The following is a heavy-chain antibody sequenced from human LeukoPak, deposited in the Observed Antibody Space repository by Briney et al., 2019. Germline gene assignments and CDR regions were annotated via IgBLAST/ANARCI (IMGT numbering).Heavy chain of an antibody. J-gene: IGHJ6*03. V-gene: IGHV3-21*04. CDR1: GFTFSSYN. Sequence: NTGGSLRLSCAASGFTFSSYNMNWVRQAPGKGLEWVSFISSSSSYIYYADSVKGRFTISRDNSKDTLYLQMNSLRVEDTAVYYCTKRADDYVWGPSLHPYYMDVWGKGTTVTVSS. D-gene: IGHD3-16*01. CDR3: TKRADDYVWGPSLHPYYMDV. CDR2: ISSSSSYI.